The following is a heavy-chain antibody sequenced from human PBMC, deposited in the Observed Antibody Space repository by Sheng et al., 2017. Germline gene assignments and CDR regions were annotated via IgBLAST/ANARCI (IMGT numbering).Heavy chain of an antibody. Sequence: EVQLVESGGDLVQPGGSLRLSCAGSGFTFSSSWMSWIRQAPGKGLEWVANINEDGSEKDYVDSVKGRFTISRDNAKNSMYLQMNSLRAEDMAVYYCARNERWGQGTLVTV. J-gene: IGHJ4*02. CDR1: GFTFSSSW. V-gene: IGHV3-7*01. CDR3: ARNER. CDR2: INEDGSEK.